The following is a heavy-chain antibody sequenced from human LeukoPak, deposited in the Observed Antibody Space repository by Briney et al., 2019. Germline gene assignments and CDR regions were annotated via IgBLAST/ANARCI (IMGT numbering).Heavy chain of an antibody. J-gene: IGHJ4*02. V-gene: IGHV3-30*04. CDR3: ARDGEKQWLGPFDY. CDR1: GFTFSSYA. D-gene: IGHD6-19*01. Sequence: GSLRLSCAASGFTFSSYAMHWVRQAPGKGLERVAVISYDGSNKYYADSVKGRFTISRDSSKNTLYLQMSSLRAEDTAVYYCARDGEKQWLGPFDYWGQGTLVTVSS. CDR2: ISYDGSNK.